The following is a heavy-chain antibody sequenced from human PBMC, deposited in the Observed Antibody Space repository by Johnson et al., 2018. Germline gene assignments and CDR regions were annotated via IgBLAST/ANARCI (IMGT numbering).Heavy chain of an antibody. CDR3: ARVDDHDAFDI. V-gene: IGHV3-NL1*01. CDR2: IYSGGST. CDR1: GFTFSSYG. Sequence: QVQLVESGGGVVQPGRSLRLSCAASGFTFSSYGMHWVRQAPGKGLEWVSVIYSGGSTYYADSVKGRFTISRDNSKNTLYLQMNSLRAEDTAVYYCARVDDHDAFDIWGQGTMVTVSS. D-gene: IGHD2-2*03. J-gene: IGHJ3*02.